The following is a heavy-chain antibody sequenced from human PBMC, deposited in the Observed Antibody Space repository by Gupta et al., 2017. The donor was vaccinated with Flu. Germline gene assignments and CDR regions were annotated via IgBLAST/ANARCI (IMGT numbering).Heavy chain of an antibody. D-gene: IGHD3-16*02. V-gene: IGHV4-34*01. J-gene: IGHJ4*02. Sequence: QVQLHQWGAGLVKPSETLSLTCALHGGSLSGYYWSWIRQPPGKGLEWIGEVNHDGDTDYNPSLKSRVTISVDTPRNQFSLKLTSVTAADTAVYYCAGDLSVYAFVWGSNREGWGQGTLVTVST. CDR3: AGDLSVYAFVWGSNREG. CDR1: GGSLSGYY. CDR2: VNHDGDT.